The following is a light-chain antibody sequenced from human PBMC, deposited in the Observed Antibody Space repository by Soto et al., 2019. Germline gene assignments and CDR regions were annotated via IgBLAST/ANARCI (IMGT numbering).Light chain of an antibody. J-gene: IGKJ2*01. CDR1: QSISSW. Sequence: DIQMNQSPSILSASVGDRVTITCRASQSISSWLAWYQQKPGKAPKLLIYDASSLESGVPSRFSGSGSETEFTLTMSSLQPDDFATYYCQQYNSYPYTFGQGTKLEIK. CDR2: DAS. CDR3: QQYNSYPYT. V-gene: IGKV1-5*01.